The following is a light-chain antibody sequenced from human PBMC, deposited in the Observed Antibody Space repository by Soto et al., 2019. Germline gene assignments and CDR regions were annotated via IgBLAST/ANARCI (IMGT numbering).Light chain of an antibody. CDR2: SNN. Sequence: QSVLTQPPSASGTPGQRVTISCSGSSSNIGSNTVNWYQQLPGTAPKLLIYSNNQRPSEVPDRFSGSKSGTSASLAISGLQSEYEADYYCAAWNDSLNGYVFGTGTKVTVL. CDR3: AAWNDSLNGYV. V-gene: IGLV1-44*01. CDR1: SSNIGSNT. J-gene: IGLJ1*01.